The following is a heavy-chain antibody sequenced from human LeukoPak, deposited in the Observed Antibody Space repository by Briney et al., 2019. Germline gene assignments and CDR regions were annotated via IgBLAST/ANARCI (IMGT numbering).Heavy chain of an antibody. D-gene: IGHD3-3*01. Sequence: SETLSLTCTVSGGSISSYYWSWIRQPAGKGLEWIGRIYTSGSTNYNPSLKSRVTMSVDTSKNQFSLKLSSVTAADTAEYYCARDTYDFWSGYYTIADLWGRGTLVTVSS. CDR2: IYTSGST. CDR3: ARDTYDFWSGYYTIADL. J-gene: IGHJ2*01. CDR1: GGSISSYY. V-gene: IGHV4-4*07.